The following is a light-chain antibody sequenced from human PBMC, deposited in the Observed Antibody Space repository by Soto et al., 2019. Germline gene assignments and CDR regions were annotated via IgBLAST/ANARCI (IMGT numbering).Light chain of an antibody. CDR1: QGISSY. Sequence: AIRMTQSPSSLSASTGDRVTITCRASQGISSYLAWYQQKPGKAPKLLIYAASTLQSGVPSRFSGSGSGTDFTLTISCLQSEDFAVYYCQQYNSWLWTFGQGTKVDIK. J-gene: IGKJ1*01. CDR3: QQYNSWLWT. V-gene: IGKV1-8*01. CDR2: AAS.